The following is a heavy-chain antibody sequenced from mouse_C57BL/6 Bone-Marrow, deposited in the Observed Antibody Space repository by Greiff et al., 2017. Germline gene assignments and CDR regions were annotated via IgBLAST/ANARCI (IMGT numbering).Heavy chain of an antibody. J-gene: IGHJ2*01. CDR1: VYTFTDYY. CDR3: ARDTTVVADY. Sequence: VQLKQSGPELVNPGASVKISFKASVYTFTDYYMNWVKQRHGKSLEWIGDINPNNGGTSYNQKFKGKATLTVDKSSSTAYMELRSLTSEDSAVYYCARDTTVVADYWGQGTTLTVSS. D-gene: IGHD1-1*01. V-gene: IGHV1-26*01. CDR2: INPNNGGT.